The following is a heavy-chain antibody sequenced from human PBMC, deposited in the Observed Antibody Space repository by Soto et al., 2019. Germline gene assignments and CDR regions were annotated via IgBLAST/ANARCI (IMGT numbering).Heavy chain of an antibody. Sequence: GGSLRLSCAASGFIFINYAMSWVRQSPGKGLEWVSAVTGSGSSTYYADSVKGRFTISRDNSKNTVYLQMNSLRAEDTAVYYCAKSAYGNSPGGNGWGQGTLVTVSS. CDR3: AKSAYGNSPGGNG. CDR2: VTGSGSST. V-gene: IGHV3-23*01. J-gene: IGHJ4*02. D-gene: IGHD1-1*01. CDR1: GFIFINYA.